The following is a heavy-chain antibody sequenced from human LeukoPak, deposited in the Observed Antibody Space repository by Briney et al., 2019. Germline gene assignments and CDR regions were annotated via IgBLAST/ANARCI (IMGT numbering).Heavy chain of an antibody. CDR2: IGTAGDT. D-gene: IGHD1-26*01. CDR3: ARGASPYYYYYYYMDV. Sequence: GSLRLSCAASGFTFSSYDMHWVRQATGKGLERVSAIGTAGDTYYPGSVKGQFTISRENAKNSLYLQMNSLRAGDTAVYYCARGASPYYYYYYYMDVWGKGTTVTVSS. CDR1: GFTFSSYD. V-gene: IGHV3-13*01. J-gene: IGHJ6*03.